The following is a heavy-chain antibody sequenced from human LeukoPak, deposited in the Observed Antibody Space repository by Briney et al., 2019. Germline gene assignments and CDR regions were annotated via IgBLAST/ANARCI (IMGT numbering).Heavy chain of an antibody. V-gene: IGHV3-48*01. CDR2: ISSRSTTI. J-gene: IGHJ5*02. CDR3: ARELAVPATGS. Sequence: GGSLRLSCAASGFDFSVYSMNWVRQAPGKGLEWVAYISSRSTTIYYADSVKGRFTISRDNAKNSLYLQMNSLRAEDTAMYYCARELAVPATGSWGQGTLVTVSS. CDR1: GFDFSVYS. D-gene: IGHD1-1*01.